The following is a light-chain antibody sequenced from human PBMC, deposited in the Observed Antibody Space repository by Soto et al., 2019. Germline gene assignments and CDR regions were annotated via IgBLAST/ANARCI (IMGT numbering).Light chain of an antibody. V-gene: IGLV2-14*01. CDR1: SSDVGGYNY. Sequence: QSALTQPASVSGSRGQSITISCTGTSSDVGGYNYVSWYQQHPGKVPRLMIYEVSNRPSGLSNRFSGSKSDNTASLTISGLQAEDEADYYCSSYTSSNTWVFGGGTKLTVL. J-gene: IGLJ3*02. CDR2: EVS. CDR3: SSYTSSNTWV.